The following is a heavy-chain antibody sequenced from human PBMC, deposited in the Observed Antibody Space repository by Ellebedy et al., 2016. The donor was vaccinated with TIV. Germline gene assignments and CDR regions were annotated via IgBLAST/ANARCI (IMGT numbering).Heavy chain of an antibody. D-gene: IGHD3-3*01. CDR1: GYTFTSYN. CDR2: MNPNSGDT. Sequence: ASVKVSCXASGYTFTSYNINWVRQATGQGLEWVGWMNPNSGDTGYAQKFQGRVNMTRNTSIMTASMELSSLRHDDTAIYYCARGRTIFGAVKLYYLDVWGKGTTVTVS. V-gene: IGHV1-8*01. CDR3: ARGRTIFGAVKLYYLDV. J-gene: IGHJ6*03.